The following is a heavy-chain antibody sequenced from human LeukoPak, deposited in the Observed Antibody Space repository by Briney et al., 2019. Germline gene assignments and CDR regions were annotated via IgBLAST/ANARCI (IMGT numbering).Heavy chain of an antibody. CDR1: GFTFSSYS. Sequence: GGSLRLSCAASGFTFSSYSMNWVRQAPGKGLEWVANIKQDGSEIYYVDSVKGRFTISRDNAKNSLYLQMNSLRAEDTAVYYCARGGRTVFDYWGQGTLVTVSS. J-gene: IGHJ4*02. CDR2: IKQDGSEI. V-gene: IGHV3-7*05. CDR3: ARGGRTVFDY. D-gene: IGHD1-14*01.